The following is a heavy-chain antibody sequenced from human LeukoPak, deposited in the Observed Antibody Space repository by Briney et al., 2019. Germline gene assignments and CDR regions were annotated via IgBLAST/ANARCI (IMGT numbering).Heavy chain of an antibody. J-gene: IGHJ4*02. CDR2: ITGSDGNS. V-gene: IGHV3-23*01. CDR3: AKWGDYDILTGYYVPDY. D-gene: IGHD3-9*01. CDR1: GFTFTNYA. Sequence: GGSLRLSCVASGFTFTNYAMSWVRQAPGKGLEWVSAITGSDGNSYYADSVKGRFTISRDNSKNTLCLQVNSLRAEDTTVYYCAKWGDYDILTGYYVPDYWGQGTLVTVSS.